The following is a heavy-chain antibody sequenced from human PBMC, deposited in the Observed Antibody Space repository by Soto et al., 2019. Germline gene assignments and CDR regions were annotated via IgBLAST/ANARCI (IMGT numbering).Heavy chain of an antibody. J-gene: IGHJ4*02. V-gene: IGHV3-23*01. Sequence: GVLRLSCAASGFTLSSYAMSWVRQAPGKGLEWVSIITSDGRTYYADSVKGRFTISRDNSKNTVYLQMNSLRAEDTAVYYCAKDYSTVTTDPLSVVLFDYWGQGALVTVSS. CDR1: GFTLSSYA. CDR3: AKDYSTVTTDPLSVVLFDY. CDR2: ITSDGRT. D-gene: IGHD4-17*01.